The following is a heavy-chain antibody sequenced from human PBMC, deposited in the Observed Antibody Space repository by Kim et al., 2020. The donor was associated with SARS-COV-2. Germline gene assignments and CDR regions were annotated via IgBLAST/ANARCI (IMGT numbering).Heavy chain of an antibody. D-gene: IGHD6-13*01. CDR3: ARRSSSWYRGAFDI. CDR2: INHSGST. J-gene: IGHJ3*02. CDR1: GGSFSGYY. V-gene: IGHV4-34*01. Sequence: SETLSLTCAVYGGSFSGYYWSWIRQPPGKGLEWIGEINHSGSTNYNPSLKSRVTISVDTSKNQFSLKLSSVTAADTAVYYCARRSSSWYRGAFDIWGQGTMVTVSS.